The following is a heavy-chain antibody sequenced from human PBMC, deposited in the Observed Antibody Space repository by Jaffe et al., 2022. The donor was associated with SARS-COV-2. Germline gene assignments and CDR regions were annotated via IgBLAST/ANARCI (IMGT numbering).Heavy chain of an antibody. CDR2: ISGSGGNI. CDR1: GFTFSSYV. V-gene: IGHV3-23*01. D-gene: IGHD3-22*01. J-gene: IGHJ4*02. CDR3: AKPPYYSDSSAHSEPVY. Sequence: EVQLLESGGGLVQPGGSLRLSCGASGFTFSSYVMSWVRQAPGKGLEWVSSISGSGGNIYYADSVKGRFTISRDNSKNTLYLQINSLRAEDTAVYFCAKPPYYSDSSAHSEPVYWGRGTLVTVSS.